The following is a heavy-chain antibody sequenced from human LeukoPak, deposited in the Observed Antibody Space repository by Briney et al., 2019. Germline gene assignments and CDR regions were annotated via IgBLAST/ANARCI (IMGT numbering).Heavy chain of an antibody. V-gene: IGHV5-51*01. D-gene: IGHD5-24*01. J-gene: IGHJ4*02. CDR3: ATLPAVNPRDVRFDY. Sequence: GESLKISCKGSGYSFTSYRIGWVRQMPGKGLEWMGIIYPGDSDTRYSPSFQGQVTISADKSISTAYLQWSSLKASDTAMYYCATLPAVNPRDVRFDYWGQGTLVTVSS. CDR1: GYSFTSYR. CDR2: IYPGDSDT.